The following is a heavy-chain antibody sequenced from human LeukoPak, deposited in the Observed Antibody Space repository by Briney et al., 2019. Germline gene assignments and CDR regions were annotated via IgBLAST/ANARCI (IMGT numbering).Heavy chain of an antibody. V-gene: IGHV3-74*01. D-gene: IGHD3-22*01. CDR3: ATLITKTTPFDY. CDR2: INSDGSNT. J-gene: IGHJ4*02. CDR1: GFASSSCW. Sequence: GGSLRLSCAASGFASSSCWMHWVRQVPGEGLVWVSGINSDGSNTRYGDSVKGRFTISRDDAKNTLYLQMNSLRAEDTALYYCATLITKTTPFDYWGQGSLVTVSS.